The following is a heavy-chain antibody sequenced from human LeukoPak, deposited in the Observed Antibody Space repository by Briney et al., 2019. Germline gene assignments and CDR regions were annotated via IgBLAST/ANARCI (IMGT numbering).Heavy chain of an antibody. J-gene: IGHJ4*02. CDR2: INPNSGGT. CDR1: GYTFTGYY. CDR3: ARDGIYSSSPNFDY. Sequence: GASVKVSCKASGYTFTGYYMHWVRQAPGQGLEWMGWINPNSGGTNYAQKFQGRVTMTRDTSISTAYMELSRLRSDDTAVYYCARDGIYSSSPNFDYWGQGTLVTVSS. D-gene: IGHD6-6*01. V-gene: IGHV1-2*02.